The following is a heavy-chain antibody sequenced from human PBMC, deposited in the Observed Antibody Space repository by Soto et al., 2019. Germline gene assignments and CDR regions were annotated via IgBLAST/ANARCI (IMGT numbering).Heavy chain of an antibody. V-gene: IGHV4-39*01. J-gene: IGHJ5*02. Sequence: SQTLSLTCTVSGGSISSSSYYWGWIRQPPGKGLEWIGSIYYSGSTYYNPSLKSRVTISVDTSKNQFSLKLSSVTAADTAVYYCARQPFFEWLLSPTHWFDPWGQGTLVTVCS. CDR3: ARQPFFEWLLSPTHWFDP. CDR2: IYYSGST. D-gene: IGHD3-3*01. CDR1: GGSISSSSYY.